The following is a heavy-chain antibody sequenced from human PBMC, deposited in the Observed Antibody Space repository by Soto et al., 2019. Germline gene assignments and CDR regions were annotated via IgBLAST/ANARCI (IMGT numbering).Heavy chain of an antibody. CDR1: GGTFSSYA. D-gene: IGHD6-19*01. J-gene: IGHJ4*02. Sequence: ASVKVSCKASGGTFSSYAISWVRQAPGQGLEWMGGIIPIFGTANYAQKFQGRVTITADESTSTAYMELSSLRSEDTAVYYCARGVIAVAGILVPPYYFDYWGQGTLVTVSS. CDR3: ARGVIAVAGILVPPYYFDY. CDR2: IIPIFGTA. V-gene: IGHV1-69*13.